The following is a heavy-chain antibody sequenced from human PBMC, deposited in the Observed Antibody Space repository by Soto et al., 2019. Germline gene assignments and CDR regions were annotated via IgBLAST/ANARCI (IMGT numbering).Heavy chain of an antibody. J-gene: IGHJ4*02. CDR2: ISVSGGST. CDR1: GFTFSSYA. CDR3: ANSGPPRGRSTLLVWIPYYLDY. V-gene: IGHV3-23*01. Sequence: TGGSLRLSCAASGFTFSSYAMSWVRQAPGKGLEWVSAISVSGGSTYYADSVKGRFTISRDNSKNTLDLKMNSLRAEDTAVYYCANSGPPRGRSTLLVWIPYYLDYWDRGTVVTVSS. D-gene: IGHD2-21*01.